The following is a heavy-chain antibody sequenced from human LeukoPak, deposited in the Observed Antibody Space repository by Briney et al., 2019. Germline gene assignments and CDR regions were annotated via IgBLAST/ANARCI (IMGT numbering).Heavy chain of an antibody. CDR2: LSGSGGGT. V-gene: IGHV3-23*01. J-gene: IGHJ4*02. D-gene: IGHD3-16*01. Sequence: GGSLRLSCAVSGITLSNYGMSWVRQAPGKGLEWVAGLSGSGGGTNYADSVQGRFTISRDNPKNTLYLQMNSLRAEDTAVYYCARGCFICPIDCWGQGTLVTVSS. CDR3: ARGCFICPIDC. CDR1: GITLSNYG.